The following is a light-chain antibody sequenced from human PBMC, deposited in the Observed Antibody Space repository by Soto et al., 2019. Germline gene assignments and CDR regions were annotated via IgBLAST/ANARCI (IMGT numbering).Light chain of an antibody. J-gene: IGLJ1*01. Sequence: SALTQPASVSGSPGQSITISCTGTSSDVGGYNYVSWYQQHPGKAPKLMIYDVSNRPSGVSNRFFGSKSGNTASLTISGLQAEVEADYYCSSYTSSSTLIFGTGTKLTVL. CDR2: DVS. CDR3: SSYTSSSTLI. V-gene: IGLV2-14*01. CDR1: SSDVGGYNY.